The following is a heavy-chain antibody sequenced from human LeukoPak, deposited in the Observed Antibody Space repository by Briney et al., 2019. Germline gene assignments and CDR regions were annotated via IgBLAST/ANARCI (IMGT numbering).Heavy chain of an antibody. Sequence: TGGSLRLSCAASGFTFSSYGMHWVRQAPGKGLERVAVIWYDGSNEYYTDSVKGRFTISRDNSKNTVYLQMNSLRAEDTAVYYCARDHGWFGELLYFFDYWGRGTLVTVSS. CDR3: ARDHGWFGELLYFFDY. V-gene: IGHV3-33*01. J-gene: IGHJ4*02. D-gene: IGHD3-10*01. CDR1: GFTFSSYG. CDR2: IWYDGSNE.